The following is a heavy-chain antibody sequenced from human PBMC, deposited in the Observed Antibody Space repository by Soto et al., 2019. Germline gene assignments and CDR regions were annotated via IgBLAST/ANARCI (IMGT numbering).Heavy chain of an antibody. CDR2: MHTGGNEK. D-gene: IGHD3-9*01. CDR3: ARDADTTGHYSHFDL. Sequence: QVKVVESGGGVVQPGRSLRLSCAASGFTFSNYGMHWVRQAPGKGLEWVAVMHTGGNEKYYVDSVKGRFTVSRDDSRNMVYLEMSGLRAEDTAEYFCARDADTTGHYSHFDLWGRGALVAVS. V-gene: IGHV3-33*01. J-gene: IGHJ4*02. CDR1: GFTFSNYG.